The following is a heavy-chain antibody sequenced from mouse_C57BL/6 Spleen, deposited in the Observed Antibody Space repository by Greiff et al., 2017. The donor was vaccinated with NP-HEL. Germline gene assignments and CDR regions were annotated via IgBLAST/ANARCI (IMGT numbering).Heavy chain of an antibody. CDR1: GFNIKNTY. J-gene: IGHJ2*01. V-gene: IGHV14-3*01. D-gene: IGHD2-4*01. Sequence: EVQLQQSVAELVRPGASVKLSCTASGFNIKNTYMHWVKQRPEQGLGWIGRFDPANGNTKYAPKFPGKSPITADTSSNTAYLQLSSLTSEDTAIEYWARSVYYDYDDFDDWGQGTTLTVSS. CDR3: ARSVYYDYDDFDD. CDR2: FDPANGNT.